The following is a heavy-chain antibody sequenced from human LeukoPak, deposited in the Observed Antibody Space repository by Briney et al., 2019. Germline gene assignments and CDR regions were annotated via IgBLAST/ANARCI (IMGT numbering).Heavy chain of an antibody. V-gene: IGHV3-11*01. Sequence: GGSLRLSCAASGFTFSDYYMSWIRQAPGKGLEWVSYISSSGSTIYYADSVKGRFTISRDNAKNSLYLQMNSLRAEDTAVYYCARAGYYDSSGYYPQDDYYYGMDVWGQGTTVTVSS. D-gene: IGHD3-22*01. CDR3: ARAGYYDSSGYYPQDDYYYGMDV. J-gene: IGHJ6*02. CDR1: GFTFSDYY. CDR2: ISSSGSTI.